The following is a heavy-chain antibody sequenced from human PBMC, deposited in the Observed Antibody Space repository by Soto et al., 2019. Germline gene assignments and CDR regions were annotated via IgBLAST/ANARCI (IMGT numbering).Heavy chain of an antibody. V-gene: IGHV4-30-4*01. D-gene: IGHD6-19*01. CDR1: GGSISSGDYY. CDR3: ARTAENNCFDP. J-gene: IGHJ5*02. Sequence: PSETLSLTCTVSGGSISSGDYYWSWIRQPPGKGLEWIGYIYYSGSTYYNPSLKSRVTISVDTSKNQFSLKLSSVTAADTAVYYCARTAENNCFDPWGQGTLVTVSS. CDR2: IYYSGST.